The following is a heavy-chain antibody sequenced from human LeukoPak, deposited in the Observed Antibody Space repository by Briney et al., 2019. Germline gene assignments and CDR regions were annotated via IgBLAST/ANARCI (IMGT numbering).Heavy chain of an antibody. CDR1: GYTFTGYY. J-gene: IGHJ4*02. CDR2: INPNSGGT. CDR3: ARGRPSHYDFWSGYYEDFDY. D-gene: IGHD3-3*01. V-gene: IGHV1-2*02. Sequence: GASVKVSCKASGYTFTGYYMHWVRQAPGQGLEWMGWINPNSGGTNYVQKFQGRVTMTRDTSISTAYMELSRLRSDDTAVYYCARGRPSHYDFWSGYYEDFDYGGQGTLVIVSS.